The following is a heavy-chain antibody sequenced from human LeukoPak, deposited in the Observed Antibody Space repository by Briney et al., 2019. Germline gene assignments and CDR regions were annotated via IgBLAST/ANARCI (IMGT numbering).Heavy chain of an antibody. J-gene: IGHJ4*02. Sequence: GGSLRLSCAASGFTFSNYAMSWVRQAPGKGLESVSSISGSGSNKYYADSVKGRFTISRDNSKNTLYLQMNSLRAEDTAVYYCAKGASTSCFDYWGQGTLVTVSS. V-gene: IGHV3-23*01. CDR2: ISGSGSNK. CDR1: GFTFSNYA. D-gene: IGHD2-2*01. CDR3: AKGASTSCFDY.